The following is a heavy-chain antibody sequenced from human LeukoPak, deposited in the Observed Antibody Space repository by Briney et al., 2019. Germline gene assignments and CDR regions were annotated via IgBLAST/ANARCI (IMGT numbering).Heavy chain of an antibody. V-gene: IGHV4-59*01. CDR1: GGSFSGYY. Sequence: SETLSLTCAVYGGSFSGYYWSWIRQPPGKGLEWIGYIYYSGSTNYNPSLKSRVTISVDTSKNQFSLKLSSVTAADTAVYYCARSPSGRGAFDIWGQGTMVTVSS. CDR2: IYYSGST. J-gene: IGHJ3*02. CDR3: ARSPSGRGAFDI. D-gene: IGHD1-26*01.